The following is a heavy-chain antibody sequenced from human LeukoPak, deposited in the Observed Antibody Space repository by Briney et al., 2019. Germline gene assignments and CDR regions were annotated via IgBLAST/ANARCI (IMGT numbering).Heavy chain of an antibody. CDR1: GGSISGYY. V-gene: IGHV4-4*07. D-gene: IGHD6-19*01. J-gene: IGHJ6*03. CDR2: IYISGSGST. CDR3: ARDKRVAVAGTYIYYYYMDV. Sequence: SETLSLTCTVSGGSISGYYWSWIRQPAGKGLEWIGRIYISGSGSTNYNPSLKSRVTMSVDTSKNQFSLKLSSVTAADTAVYYCARDKRVAVAGTYIYYYYMDVWGNGTTVTISS.